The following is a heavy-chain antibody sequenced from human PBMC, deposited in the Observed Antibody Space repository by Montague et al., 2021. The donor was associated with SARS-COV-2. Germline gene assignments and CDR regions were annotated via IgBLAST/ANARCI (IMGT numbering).Heavy chain of an antibody. CDR3: ASLTYYYDCSGSDAFDI. Sequence: SETLSLTCTVSGGSISSSNYYWGWIRQPPGKGLEWIGSIYYSGSTYYNPSLKSRVTISVDTSKNQFSLKLSSVTAADTAVYYCASLTYYYDCSGSDAFDIWGQGTMVTVSS. CDR1: GGSISSSNYY. V-gene: IGHV4-39*01. J-gene: IGHJ3*02. D-gene: IGHD3-22*01. CDR2: IYYSGST.